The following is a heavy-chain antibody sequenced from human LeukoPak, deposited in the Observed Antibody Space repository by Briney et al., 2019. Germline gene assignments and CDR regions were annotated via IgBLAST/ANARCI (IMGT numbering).Heavy chain of an antibody. D-gene: IGHD3-10*01. J-gene: IGHJ4*02. CDR3: AKDIGYYYSSGSYGAQDY. CDR2: GDTT. V-gene: IGHV3-43*01. Sequence: GDTTYFADSVRGRFSISRDNSKNSLYLQMNSLRTEDTALYYCAKDIGYYYSSGSYGAQDYWGQGTLVTVSS.